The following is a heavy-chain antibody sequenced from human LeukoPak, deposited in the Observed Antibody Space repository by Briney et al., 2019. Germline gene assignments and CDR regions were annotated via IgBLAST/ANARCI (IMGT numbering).Heavy chain of an antibody. D-gene: IGHD2-15*01. Sequence: GRSLRLSCTASGFTFGDYAMSWFRQAPGKGLEWVGFIRSKAYGGTTEYAASVKGRFTISRDDSKSIAYLQMNSLKTDDTAVYYCTADIVVVVAASFDYWGQGTLVTVSS. J-gene: IGHJ4*02. CDR3: TADIVVVVAASFDY. CDR2: IRSKAYGGTT. V-gene: IGHV3-49*03. CDR1: GFTFGDYA.